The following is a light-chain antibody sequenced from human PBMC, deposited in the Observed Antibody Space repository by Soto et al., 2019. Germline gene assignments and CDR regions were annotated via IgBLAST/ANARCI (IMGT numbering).Light chain of an antibody. CDR3: CSYAGSSTLVV. CDR2: EVS. CDR1: SSDVGSYNL. J-gene: IGLJ2*01. Sequence: QSALTRPASVSGSPGQSITISCTGTSSDVGSYNLVSWYQQHPGKAPKLMIYEVSKRPSGVSNRFSGSKSGNTASLTISGLQADDEADYYCCSYAGSSTLVVFGGGTKVTVL. V-gene: IGLV2-23*02.